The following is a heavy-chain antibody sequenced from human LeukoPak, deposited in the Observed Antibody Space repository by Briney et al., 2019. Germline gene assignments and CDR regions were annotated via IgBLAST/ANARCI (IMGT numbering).Heavy chain of an antibody. D-gene: IGHD3-22*01. J-gene: IGHJ4*02. V-gene: IGHV3-73*01. CDR3: NFYGSSAR. Sequence: GGSLRLSCAASGFTFSGFNIHWVRQASGKGLEWVGRISNKANNYATAYAASVKGRFNISRDDSKSTAYLQMNSLETDDTAVYYCNFYGSSARWGQGTLVTVSS. CDR2: ISNKANNYAT. CDR1: GFTFSGFN.